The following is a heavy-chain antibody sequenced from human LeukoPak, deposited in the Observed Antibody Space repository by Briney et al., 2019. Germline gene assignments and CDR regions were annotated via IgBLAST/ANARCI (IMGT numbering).Heavy chain of an antibody. J-gene: IGHJ4*02. Sequence: GGSLRLSCAASGFTFSDYYMSWVRQAPGKGLEWVSAISGSGGSTYYADSVKGRFTISRDNSKNTLYLQMNSLRAEDTAVYYCAKAGHYYDSSGQFSYWGQGTLVTVSS. CDR1: GFTFSDYY. CDR2: ISGSGGST. CDR3: AKAGHYYDSSGQFSY. V-gene: IGHV3-23*01. D-gene: IGHD3-22*01.